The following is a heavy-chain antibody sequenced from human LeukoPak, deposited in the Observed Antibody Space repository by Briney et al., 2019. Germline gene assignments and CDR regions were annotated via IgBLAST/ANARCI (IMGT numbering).Heavy chain of an antibody. CDR3: ARDSEVVVGGSSWFDP. CDR2: ISTIGSYI. D-gene: IGHD2-15*01. J-gene: IGHJ5*02. V-gene: IGHV3-21*01. CDR1: GFTFGKNC. Sequence: GGSLRLSCAASGFTFGKNCMNWVRQAPGRGLEWVSSISTIGSYIYYADSVKGRFTISRDNAKKSLYLQMNCLRAEDTAVYYCARDSEVVVGGSSWFDPWGQGTLVTVSS.